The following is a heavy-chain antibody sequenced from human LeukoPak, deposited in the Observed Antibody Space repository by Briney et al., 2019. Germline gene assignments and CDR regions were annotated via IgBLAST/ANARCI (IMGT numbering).Heavy chain of an antibody. J-gene: IGHJ4*02. CDR3: AREGSNFDY. D-gene: IGHD1-26*01. V-gene: IGHV4-39*02. CDR2: IYYSGST. Sequence: SETLSLTCTVSGGSISSSSYYWGWIRQPPGKGLEWIGSIYYSGSTYYNPSLKSRVTISVDTSKNQFSLRLSSVTAADTAVYYCAREGSNFDYWGQGTLVTVSS. CDR1: GGSISSSSYY.